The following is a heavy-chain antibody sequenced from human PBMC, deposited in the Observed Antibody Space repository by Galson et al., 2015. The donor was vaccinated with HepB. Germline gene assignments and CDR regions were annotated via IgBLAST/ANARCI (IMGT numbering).Heavy chain of an antibody. CDR1: GGTFSSYA. CDR3: ARVESSSWYGREGGGFDY. D-gene: IGHD6-13*01. Sequence: SVKVSCKASGGTFSSYAISWVRQSPGQGLEWMGGIIPIFGTANYAQKFQGRVTITADKSTSTAYMELRSLRSEDTAVYYCARVESSSWYGREGGGFDYWGQGTLVTVSS. V-gene: IGHV1-69*06. J-gene: IGHJ4*02. CDR2: IIPIFGTA.